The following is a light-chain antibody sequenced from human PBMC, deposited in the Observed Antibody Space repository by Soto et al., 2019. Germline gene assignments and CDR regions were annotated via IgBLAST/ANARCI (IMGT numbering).Light chain of an antibody. V-gene: IGKV1-33*01. CDR1: QDISNY. CDR2: DAS. J-gene: IGKJ5*01. CDR3: QQFHSLPIT. Sequence: DIQMTQSPSSLSAAVVDRGTITLQASQDISNYLNWYQHKPGEAPKLLINDASNLKTGVPSRFSGSGSGTHFVFTIDSLRPEDIATYYCQQFHSLPITFGQGTRLEIK.